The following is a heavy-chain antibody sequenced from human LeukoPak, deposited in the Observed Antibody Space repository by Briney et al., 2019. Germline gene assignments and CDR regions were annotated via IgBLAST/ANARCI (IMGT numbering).Heavy chain of an antibody. CDR3: ARDQSGGVWHLLSYYYMDV. CDR2: INPLSGGT. CDR1: GYTLTGYY. Sequence: ASVKVSCKASGYTLTGYYMHWVRQAPGQGLEWMGWINPLSGGTSYAQKLQGRVTMTTDTSISTAYMELNRLTSDDTAVYYCARDQSGGVWHLLSYYYMDVSGKGTTVTVS. D-gene: IGHD2/OR15-2a*01. V-gene: IGHV1-2*02. J-gene: IGHJ6*03.